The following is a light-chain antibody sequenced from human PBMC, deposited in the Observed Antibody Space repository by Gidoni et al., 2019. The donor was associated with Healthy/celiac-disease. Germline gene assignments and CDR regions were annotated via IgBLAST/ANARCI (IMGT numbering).Light chain of an antibody. J-gene: IGKJ2*01. V-gene: IGKV1-5*03. CDR2: KAS. Sequence: EIQMTQSPSTLSASVGDRVTITCRASQSISSWLAWYQQKPGKAPKLLIYKASSLESGVPSRCSGSGSGTEFTLTISSLQPDDFATYYCQQYNSYLYTFGQGTKLEIK. CDR1: QSISSW. CDR3: QQYNSYLYT.